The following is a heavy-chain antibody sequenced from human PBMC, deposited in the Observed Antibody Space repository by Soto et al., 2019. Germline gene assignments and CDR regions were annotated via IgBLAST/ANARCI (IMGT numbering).Heavy chain of an antibody. V-gene: IGHV4-59*07. CDR1: GGSISRYY. CDR2: IYYSGST. J-gene: IGHJ6*02. CDR3: ARAHESGDYHGMSI. Sequence: PSDTLSLTCTVSGGSISRYYWSWIRQPPGKGLKWLGYIYYSGSTNYNPSLKSRVTLSMEPSKNQFSLNLRSVTVGDAARYFCARAHESGDYHGMSIWGPGITVTVSS.